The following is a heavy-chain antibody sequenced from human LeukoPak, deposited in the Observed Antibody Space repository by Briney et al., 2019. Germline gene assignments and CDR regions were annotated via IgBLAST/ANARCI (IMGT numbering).Heavy chain of an antibody. CDR1: GGSISSYY. CDR2: IYYSGST. D-gene: IGHD6-13*01. V-gene: IGHV4-59*01. CDR3: ARVSAAAGRGFDY. Sequence: SETLSLTCTVSGGSISSYYWGWIRQPPGKGLEWIGYIYYSGSTNYNPSLKSRVTISVDTSKNQFSLKLSSVTVADTAVYYCARVSAAAGRGFDYWGQGTLVTVSS. J-gene: IGHJ4*02.